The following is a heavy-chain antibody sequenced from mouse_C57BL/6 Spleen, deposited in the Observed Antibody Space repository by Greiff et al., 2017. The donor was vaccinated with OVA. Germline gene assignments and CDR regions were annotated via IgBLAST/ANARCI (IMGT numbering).Heavy chain of an antibody. D-gene: IGHD4-1*02. CDR2: IDPETGGS. Sequence: QVQLKESGAELVRPGASVTLSCKASGYTFTDYEMHWVKQTPVHGLEWIGAIDPETGGSAYNQKFKGKAILTADKSSSTAYMELRSLTSEDSAVYYCTRGKNQLGLAWFAYWGQGTLVTVSA. J-gene: IGHJ3*01. V-gene: IGHV1-15*01. CDR3: TRGKNQLGLAWFAY. CDR1: GYTFTDYE.